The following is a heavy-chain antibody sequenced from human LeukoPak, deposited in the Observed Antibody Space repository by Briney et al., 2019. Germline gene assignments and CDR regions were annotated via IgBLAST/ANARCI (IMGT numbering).Heavy chain of an antibody. V-gene: IGHV3-7*01. Sequence: GGSLRLSCAASGFTFSSFWMSWVRQAPGKGLEWVANIKQDGSEKYYVDSVKGRFIISRDNAKNSLYLQMNSLRAEDTAVYYCARDPYGDYVSTSFDYWGQGTLVTVSS. CDR2: IKQDGSEK. CDR1: GFTFSSFW. D-gene: IGHD4-17*01. CDR3: ARDPYGDYVSTSFDY. J-gene: IGHJ4*02.